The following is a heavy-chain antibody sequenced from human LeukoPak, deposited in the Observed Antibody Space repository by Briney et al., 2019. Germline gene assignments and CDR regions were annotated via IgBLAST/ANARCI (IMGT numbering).Heavy chain of an antibody. J-gene: IGHJ4*02. CDR1: GFTFGRFT. V-gene: IGHV3-48*04. CDR2: IGIESGNT. D-gene: IGHD1-1*01. Sequence: GGSLRLSCAASGFTFGRFTMHWVRQAPGKGLEWISYIGIESGNTKYADPVKGRFTISADNAKNSLYLQMNSLRVEDTAVYYCARDHNYAFDNWGQGTLVSVSS. CDR3: ARDHNYAFDN.